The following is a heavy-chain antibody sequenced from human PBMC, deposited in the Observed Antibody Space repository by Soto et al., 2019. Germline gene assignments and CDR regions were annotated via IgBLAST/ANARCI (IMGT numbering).Heavy chain of an antibody. Sequence: QVQLQQWGAGLLKPSETLSLTCAVYGGSFSGYYWSWIRQPPGKGLEWIGEINHSGSTNYNPSLRSRATISVDPSKNQFSLKLSSVTAADTAVYYCARGVYYYGSGSLRNWFDPWGQGTLVTVSS. V-gene: IGHV4-34*01. CDR1: GGSFSGYY. D-gene: IGHD3-10*01. CDR2: INHSGST. CDR3: ARGVYYYGSGSLRNWFDP. J-gene: IGHJ5*02.